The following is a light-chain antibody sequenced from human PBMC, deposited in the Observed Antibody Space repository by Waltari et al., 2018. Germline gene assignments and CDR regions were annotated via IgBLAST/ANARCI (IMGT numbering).Light chain of an antibody. CDR3: QQRSTWPNT. J-gene: IGKJ2*01. V-gene: IGKV3D-20*02. Sequence: EGVLTLSPVTLSLSPGERATLSCRASQSVWHNYLAWYQQRPGQAPRLLIYSNYLRAPGIPERFSGSGSGTDFTLSISSLEPEDFVVYYCQQRSTWPNTFGQGTKLEIK. CDR2: SNY. CDR1: QSVWHNY.